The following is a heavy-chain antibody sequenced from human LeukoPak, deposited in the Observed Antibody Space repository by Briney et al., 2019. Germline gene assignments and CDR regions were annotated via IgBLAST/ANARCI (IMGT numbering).Heavy chain of an antibody. V-gene: IGHV3-7*01. CDR3: ARDPPLRYFDWPYYGMDV. D-gene: IGHD3-9*01. J-gene: IGHJ6*02. CDR2: IKQDGSEK. Sequence: GGSLRLSCAASGFTFRSYAMTWVRQAPGKGLEWVANIKQDGSEKYYVDSVKGRFTISRDNAKNSLYLQMNSLRAEDTAVYYCARDPPLRYFDWPYYGMDVWGQGTTVTVSS. CDR1: GFTFRSYA.